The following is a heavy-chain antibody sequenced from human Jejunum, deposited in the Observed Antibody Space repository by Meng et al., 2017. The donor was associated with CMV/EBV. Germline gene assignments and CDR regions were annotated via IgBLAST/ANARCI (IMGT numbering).Heavy chain of an antibody. CDR3: ARGRWTGGWFDP. J-gene: IGHJ5*02. D-gene: IGHD3/OR15-3a*01. CDR1: GDSISTYF. CDR2: VHGSRGT. Sequence: VYGDSISTYFWTWIRQVPGKGLEWIGYVHGSRGTNYNPSFKSRVTISADTSKNQVSLRLTSVTAADTAVFYCARGRWTGGWFDPWGQGILVTVSS. V-gene: IGHV4-59*12.